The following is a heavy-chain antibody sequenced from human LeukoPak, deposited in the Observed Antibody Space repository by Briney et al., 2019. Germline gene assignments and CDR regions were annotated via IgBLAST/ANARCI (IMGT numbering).Heavy chain of an antibody. D-gene: IGHD4-17*01. V-gene: IGHV1-69*01. CDR2: IIPIFGTA. CDR3: ATGPTGDYGDYDFDY. Sequence: VASVKVSCKASGGTFSSYAISWVRQAPGQGLEWMGGIIPIFGTANYAQKFQGRVTITADESTSTAYIELSSLRSEDTAVYYCATGPTGDYGDYDFDYWGQGTLVTVSS. J-gene: IGHJ4*02. CDR1: GGTFSSYA.